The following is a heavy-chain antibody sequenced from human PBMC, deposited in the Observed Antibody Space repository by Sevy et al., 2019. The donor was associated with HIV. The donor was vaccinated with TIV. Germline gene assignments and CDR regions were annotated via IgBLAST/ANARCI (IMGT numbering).Heavy chain of an antibody. CDR1: GFTVSSNF. CDR2: IWLTGAT. CDR3: ARGKHVSDYYGSFDY. V-gene: IGHV3-53*01. D-gene: IGHD3-3*01. J-gene: IGHJ4*02. Sequence: GGSLRLSFTVSGFTVSSNFISWVRQAPGKGLEWVSVIWLTGATYYADSVKGRFTISRDNSKNTVYLDMNSLRAEDTAVYYCARGKHVSDYYGSFDYWGQGTLVTVSS.